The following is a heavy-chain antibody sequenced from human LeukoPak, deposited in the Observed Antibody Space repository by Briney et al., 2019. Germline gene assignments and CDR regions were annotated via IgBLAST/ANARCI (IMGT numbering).Heavy chain of an antibody. J-gene: IGHJ4*02. D-gene: IGHD2-15*01. CDR1: GFSFSTYA. CDR3: AKDTGGSCYSAIAY. CDR2: ICGNDGKT. V-gene: IGHV3-23*01. Sequence: GGSLRLSCTASGFSFSTYAMSWVRQAPGKGLEWVSGICGNDGKTYYADSVKGRFTISRDDSKNTLHLQMNSLRAEDTALYYCAKDTGGSCYSAIAYWGQGALVTVST.